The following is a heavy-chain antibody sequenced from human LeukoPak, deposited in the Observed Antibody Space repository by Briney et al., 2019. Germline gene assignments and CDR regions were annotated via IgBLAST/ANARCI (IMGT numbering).Heavy chain of an antibody. Sequence: SETLSLTCTVSGGSISPYFWNWIRQPPGKGLEWIGNIFLSGRTNYNPSLKSRVTISLDTSKNQFSLTLTSVTAADTAVYYCARGGESCYSDEYFQYWGQGTLVTVSS. J-gene: IGHJ1*01. CDR2: IFLSGRT. D-gene: IGHD3-10*01. CDR3: ARGGESCYSDEYFQY. V-gene: IGHV4-59*12. CDR1: GGSISPYF.